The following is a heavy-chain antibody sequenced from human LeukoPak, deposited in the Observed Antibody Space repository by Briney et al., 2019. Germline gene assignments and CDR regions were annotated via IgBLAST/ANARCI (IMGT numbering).Heavy chain of an antibody. CDR2: ISSSSSYI. CDR3: ARAKTTPFDY. CDR1: GFTFSSYS. D-gene: IGHD1-1*01. V-gene: IGHV3-21*01. J-gene: IGHJ4*02. Sequence: GGSLRLSCAASGFTFSSYSMNWVRQAPGEGLEWVSSISSSSSYIYYADSVKGRLTISRDNAKNSLYLQMNSLRAEDTAVYCCARAKTTPFDYWGQGTLVTVSS.